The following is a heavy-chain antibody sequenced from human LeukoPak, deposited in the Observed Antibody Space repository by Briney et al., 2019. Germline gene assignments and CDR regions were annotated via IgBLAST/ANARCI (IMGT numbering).Heavy chain of an antibody. CDR2: INHSGST. Sequence: SETLSLTCAVYGGSFSGYYWSWIRQPPGQGLKWIGEINHSGSTNYNPSLKSRVTISVDTSKNQFSLKLSSVTAADTAVYYCARGRTGSRITMKYFQHWGQGTLVTVSS. V-gene: IGHV4-34*01. CDR3: ARGRTGSRITMKYFQH. J-gene: IGHJ1*01. CDR1: GGSFSGYY. D-gene: IGHD3-22*01.